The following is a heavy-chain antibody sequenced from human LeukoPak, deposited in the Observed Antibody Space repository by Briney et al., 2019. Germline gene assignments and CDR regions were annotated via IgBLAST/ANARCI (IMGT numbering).Heavy chain of an antibody. CDR3: AKVGCSGGSCYSSDAFDI. CDR1: GFTFSSYG. Sequence: GGFLRLSCAASGFTFSSYGMHWVRQAPGKGLEWVAVISYDGSNKYYADSVKGRFTISRDNSKNTLYLQMNSLRAEDTAVYYCAKVGCSGGSCYSSDAFDIWGQGTMVTVSS. J-gene: IGHJ3*02. D-gene: IGHD2-15*01. V-gene: IGHV3-30*18. CDR2: ISYDGSNK.